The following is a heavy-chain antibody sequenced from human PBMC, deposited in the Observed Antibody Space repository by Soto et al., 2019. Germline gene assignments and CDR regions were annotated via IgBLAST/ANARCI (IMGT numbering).Heavy chain of an antibody. CDR2: IWYDGTTK. V-gene: IGHV3-33*01. J-gene: IGHJ4*02. D-gene: IGHD3-22*01. CDR3: ARSRGQNYDTSNYYYFEY. CDR1: GFTFSPYG. Sequence: PGGSLRLSCAASGFTFSPYGMHWVRQAPGKGLEWVALIWYDGTTKSYANSVQGRFTISRDNSNSTLYLQMNSLRAEDTAVYYCARSRGQNYDTSNYYYFEYWGRGTLVTVSS.